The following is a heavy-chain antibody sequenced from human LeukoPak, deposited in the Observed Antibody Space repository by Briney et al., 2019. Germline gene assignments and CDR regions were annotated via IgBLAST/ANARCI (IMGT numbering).Heavy chain of an antibody. D-gene: IGHD2-15*01. Sequence: GGSLRLSCAASGFTFSSYSMNWVRQAPGKGLEWVSSISSSSSYIYYADSVKGRFTISRDNAKNSLYLQMNSLRAEDTAVYYCARDDSDCSGGSCYSGYWGQGTLVTVSS. V-gene: IGHV3-21*01. CDR2: ISSSSSYI. CDR3: ARDDSDCSGGSCYSGY. CDR1: GFTFSSYS. J-gene: IGHJ4*02.